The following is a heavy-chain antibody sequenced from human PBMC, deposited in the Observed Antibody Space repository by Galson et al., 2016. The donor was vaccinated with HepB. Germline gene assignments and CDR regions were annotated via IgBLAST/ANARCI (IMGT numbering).Heavy chain of an antibody. CDR2: IRQDGVEK. CDR3: AKYSATEASFED. CDR1: GFTFSTYN. D-gene: IGHD5-12*01. J-gene: IGHJ4*02. V-gene: IGHV3-7*03. Sequence: SLRLSCAASGFTFSTYNMNWVRQAPGKGLEWVANIRQDGVEKDYVDSVKGRFTISRDNAKNSQYLQMNSLRVEDTAVYFCAKYSATEASFEDWGQGTLVTVSS.